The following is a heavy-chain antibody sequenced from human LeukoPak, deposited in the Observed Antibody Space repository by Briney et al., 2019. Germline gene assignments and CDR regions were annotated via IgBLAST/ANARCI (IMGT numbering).Heavy chain of an antibody. CDR2: HYCTEKK. CDR3: ARENCGGGYCYAPYYFDY. CDR1: GFFHSIIH. V-gene: IGHV3-66*01. J-gene: IGHJ4*02. D-gene: IGHD2-15*01. Sequence: GVPLRLSCAACGFFHSIIHLLGVPDAPGKAREGFSVHYCTEKKYHADSGEGRFTISRDNSKDMVYLQMNCLRAEDTAGYYCARENCGGGYCYAPYYFDYWGQGTLVTVSS.